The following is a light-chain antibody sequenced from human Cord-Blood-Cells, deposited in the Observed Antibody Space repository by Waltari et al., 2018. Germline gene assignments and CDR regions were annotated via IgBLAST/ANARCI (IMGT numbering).Light chain of an antibody. CDR1: QSVSSN. CDR2: GAS. V-gene: IGKV3-15*01. Sequence: EIVMTQSPAPLSVSTGERATLSCRASQSVSSNLAWYQQKPGQAPRLLIYGASTRATGIPARFSGSGSGTEFTLTISSLQSEDFAVYYCQQYNNWPPFTFGPGTKVDIK. J-gene: IGKJ3*01. CDR3: QQYNNWPPFT.